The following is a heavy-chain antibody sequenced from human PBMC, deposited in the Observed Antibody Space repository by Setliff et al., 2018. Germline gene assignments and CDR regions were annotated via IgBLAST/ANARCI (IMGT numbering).Heavy chain of an antibody. CDR2: IYTSGST. V-gene: IGHV4-61*02. CDR1: GGSISSGSYY. J-gene: IGHJ4*02. Sequence: PSETLSLTCTVSGGSISSGSYYWSWIRQPAGKGLEWIGRIYTSGSTNYNPSLKSRVTISVDTSKNQFSLKLSSVTAADTAVYYCARLPPLYGCNSGRIDYWGQGTLVTVSS. D-gene: IGHD3-10*01. CDR3: ARLPPLYGCNSGRIDY.